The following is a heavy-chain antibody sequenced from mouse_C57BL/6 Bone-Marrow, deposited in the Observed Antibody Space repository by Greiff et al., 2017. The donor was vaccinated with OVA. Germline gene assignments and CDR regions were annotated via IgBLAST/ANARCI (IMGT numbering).Heavy chain of an antibody. J-gene: IGHJ2*01. CDR1: GYTFTSYW. CDR3: ARDDYYGRVYYFDY. D-gene: IGHD1-1*01. Sequence: VQLQQPGAELVKPGASVKLFCKASGYTFTSYWMHWVKQRPGRGLEWIGRIDPNSGGTKYNEKFKSKATLTVDTSSSTAYMQLSSLTSEDSAVYFCARDDYYGRVYYFDYWGQGTTLTVSS. CDR2: IDPNSGGT. V-gene: IGHV1-62-3*01.